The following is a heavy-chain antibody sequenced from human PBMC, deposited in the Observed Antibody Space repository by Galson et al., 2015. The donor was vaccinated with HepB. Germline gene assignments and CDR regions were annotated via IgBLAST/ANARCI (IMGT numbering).Heavy chain of an antibody. V-gene: IGHV3-23*01. D-gene: IGHD7-27*01. J-gene: IGHJ6*02. CDR2: ISGTGGRP. CDR1: GFTFSSYA. Sequence: SLRLSCAASGFTFSSYAVCWVRQAPGKGLDWVSAISGTGGRPYYADSVKGRFTISRDNSKNTLYLQMNSLRAEDTAVYFCAKGALTGSRFYYGMDVWGLGTTVTVSS. CDR3: AKGALTGSRFYYGMDV.